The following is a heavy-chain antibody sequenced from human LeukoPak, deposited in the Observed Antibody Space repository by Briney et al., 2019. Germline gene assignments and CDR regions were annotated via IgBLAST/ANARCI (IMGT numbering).Heavy chain of an antibody. V-gene: IGHV4-39*07. J-gene: IGHJ4*02. CDR1: GDSISSSNCY. CDR2: IYFSGGT. CDR3: ARPNIRYCSGGACSNDGSDY. Sequence: SETLSLTCTVSGDSISSSNCYWGWIRQPPGKGLEWIGSIYFSGGTYYNASLKSRVTISVDTSKNQFSLKLSSVTAADTAVYYCARPNIRYCSGGACSNDGSDYWGQGTLVTVSS. D-gene: IGHD2-15*01.